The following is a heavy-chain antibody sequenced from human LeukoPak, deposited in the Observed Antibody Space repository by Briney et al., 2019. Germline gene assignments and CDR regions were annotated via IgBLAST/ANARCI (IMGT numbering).Heavy chain of an antibody. CDR2: ISGNGGST. J-gene: IGHJ4*02. D-gene: IGHD6-6*01. V-gene: IGHV3-23*01. CDR1: GFTFDNYA. Sequence: GGSLRLSCAASGFTFDNYAMSWVRQAPGKGLEGVSAISGNGGSTYYADSVKGRFTISRDNSKSTLYLQMNSLRAEDTAVYYCASRAKYSTTWAFDYWGQGTLVTVSS. CDR3: ASRAKYSTTWAFDY.